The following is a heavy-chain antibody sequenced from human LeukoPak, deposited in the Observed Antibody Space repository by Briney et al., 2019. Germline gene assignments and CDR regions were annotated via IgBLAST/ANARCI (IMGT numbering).Heavy chain of an antibody. D-gene: IGHD3-9*01. CDR2: ISAYNGNT. CDR3: ARDTHYDTLTGYYDY. J-gene: IGHJ4*02. CDR1: GYTFTSYG. Sequence: ASVKVSCKASGYTFTSYGISWVRQAPGQGLEWMGWISAYNGNTNYAQKLQGRVTMTTDTSTSTAYMELRSLRSDDTAVYYCARDTHYDTLTGYYDYWGQGTLVTVSS. V-gene: IGHV1-18*01.